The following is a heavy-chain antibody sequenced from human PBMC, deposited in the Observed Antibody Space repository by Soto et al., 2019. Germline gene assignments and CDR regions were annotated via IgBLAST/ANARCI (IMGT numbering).Heavy chain of an antibody. D-gene: IGHD3-3*01. CDR2: ISGSGGST. Sequence: PSGSLRLSCASSGVTFSIYAMSVVLQNPGKGLEWVSAISGSGGSTYYADSVKGRFTISRDNSKNTLYLQMNSLRAEDTAVYYCAKHPTYYDFWSGYQQAYYFDYWGQGTLVTVFS. V-gene: IGHV3-23*01. CDR1: GVTFSIYA. CDR3: AKHPTYYDFWSGYQQAYYFDY. J-gene: IGHJ4*02.